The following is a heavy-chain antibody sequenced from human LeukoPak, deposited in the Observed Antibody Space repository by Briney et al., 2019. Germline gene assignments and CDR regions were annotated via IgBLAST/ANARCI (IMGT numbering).Heavy chain of an antibody. Sequence: ASVKVSCKASGYTFTSYGISWVRQAPGQGLEWMGWISAYNGNTNYAQKLQGRVTMTTDTSTSTAYMELRSLRSDDTAVYYCARDLDVVPAAMSPLYYYYMDVWGKGTTVTISS. J-gene: IGHJ6*03. CDR1: GYTFTSYG. D-gene: IGHD2-2*01. V-gene: IGHV1-18*01. CDR3: ARDLDVVPAAMSPLYYYYMDV. CDR2: ISAYNGNT.